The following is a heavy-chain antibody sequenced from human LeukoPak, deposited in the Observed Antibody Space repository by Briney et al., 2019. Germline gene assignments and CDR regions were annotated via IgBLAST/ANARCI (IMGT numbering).Heavy chain of an antibody. J-gene: IGHJ4*02. CDR3: ARGGSSFEHYFDY. Sequence: SQTLSLTCAVSGVSISSGGYSWSWIRQPPGKGLEWIGYIYHSGSTYYNPSLKSRVTISVDRSKNQFSLKLSSVTAADTAVYYCARGGSSFEHYFDYWGQGTLVTVSS. V-gene: IGHV4-30-2*01. D-gene: IGHD6-6*01. CDR1: GVSISSGGYS. CDR2: IYHSGST.